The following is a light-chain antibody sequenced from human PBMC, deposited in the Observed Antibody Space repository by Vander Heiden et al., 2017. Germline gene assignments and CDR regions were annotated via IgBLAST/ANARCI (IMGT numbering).Light chain of an antibody. V-gene: IGKV1-33*01. CDR1: QDISNY. CDR3: QQYENRPFT. J-gene: IGKJ3*01. CDR2: AAS. Sequence: DIQMTQSPSSLSASVGDRVTITCQASQDISNYLHWYQQKPGKAPKLLIYAASNLETGVPSRVSGSGSGTDFTFTISSLQPEDIAKYYCQQYENRPFTFGPGTKVDIK.